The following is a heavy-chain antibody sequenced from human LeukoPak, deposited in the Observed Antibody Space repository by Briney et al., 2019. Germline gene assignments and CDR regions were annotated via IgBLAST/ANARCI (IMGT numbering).Heavy chain of an antibody. CDR1: GFTVSSNY. V-gene: IGHV3-53*01. CDR2: IYSGGST. J-gene: IGHJ6*03. D-gene: IGHD1-26*01. CDR3: ARRSGSYFHYYYYYMDV. Sequence: GGSLRLSCAASGFTVSSNYMSWVRQAPGKGLEWLSVIYSGGSTYYADSVKGRFTISRDNSKHTLYLQMNSLRAEDTAVYYCARRSGSYFHYYYYYMDVWGKGTTVTVSS.